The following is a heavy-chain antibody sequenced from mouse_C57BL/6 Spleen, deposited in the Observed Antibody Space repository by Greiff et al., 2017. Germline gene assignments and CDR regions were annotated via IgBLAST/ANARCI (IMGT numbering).Heavy chain of an antibody. CDR1: GYTFTSYW. D-gene: IGHD2-4*01. V-gene: IGHV1-55*01. J-gene: IGHJ4*01. Sequence: QVQLQQPGAALVKPGASVKMSCKASGYTFTSYWITWVKQRPGQGLEWIGDIYPGSGNTNYNEKFKSKATLTVDTSSSTAYMQLSSLTSEDSAVYYCARSDNYDSSMDYWGQGTSVTVSS. CDR3: ARSDNYDSSMDY. CDR2: IYPGSGNT.